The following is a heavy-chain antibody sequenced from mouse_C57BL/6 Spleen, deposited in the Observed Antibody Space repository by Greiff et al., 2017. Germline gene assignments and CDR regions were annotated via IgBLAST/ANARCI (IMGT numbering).Heavy chain of an antibody. CDR3: AREVSSGYFDY. CDR1: GYTFTDYY. D-gene: IGHD3-2*02. CDR2: IDPGSGNT. Sequence: VQLQQSGAELVRPGASVKLSCKASGYTFTDYYINWVKQRPGQGLEWIARIDPGSGNTYYNEKFKGKATLTAEKSSSTAYMQLSSLTSEDSAVYFCAREVSSGYFDYWGQGTTLTVSS. J-gene: IGHJ2*01. V-gene: IGHV1-76*01.